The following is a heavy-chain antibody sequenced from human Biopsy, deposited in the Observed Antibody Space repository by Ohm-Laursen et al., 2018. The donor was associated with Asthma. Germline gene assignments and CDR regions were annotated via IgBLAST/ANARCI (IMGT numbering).Heavy chain of an antibody. V-gene: IGHV3-7*01. CDR1: GFTFSGSW. Sequence: SLRLSCAASGFTFSGSWMIWVRQAPGKGLQWLAFIKPDGSQIYYADSVEGRFSISRDNSKNSLYLQMSSLRGRDTAIYYCATLSWYASQYWGQGTLVTVSS. D-gene: IGHD2-2*01. CDR3: ATLSWYASQY. J-gene: IGHJ4*02. CDR2: IKPDGSQI.